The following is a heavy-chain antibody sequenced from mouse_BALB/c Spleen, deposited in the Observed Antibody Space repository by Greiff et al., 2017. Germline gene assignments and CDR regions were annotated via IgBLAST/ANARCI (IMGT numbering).Heavy chain of an antibody. Sequence: EVKVEESGGGLVKPGGSLKLSCAASGFTFSSYAMSWVRQTPEKRLEWVASISSGGSTYYPDSVKGRFTISRDNARNILYLQMSSLRSEDTAMYYCARDIYYDYDDAMDYWGQGTSVTVSS. CDR1: GFTFSSYA. V-gene: IGHV5-6-5*01. CDR2: ISSGGST. D-gene: IGHD2-4*01. J-gene: IGHJ4*01. CDR3: ARDIYYDYDDAMDY.